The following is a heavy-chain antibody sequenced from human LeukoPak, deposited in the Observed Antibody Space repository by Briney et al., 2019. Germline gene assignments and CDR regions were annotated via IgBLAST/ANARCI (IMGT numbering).Heavy chain of an antibody. CDR3: ARHVNSMGIVVVPAAITDAFDI. Sequence: GESLKISCKGSGYSFTSYWIGWVRQMPGKGLEWMGIIYPGDSDTRYSSSFQGQVTISADKSISTAYLQWSSLKASDTAMYYCARHVNSMGIVVVPAAITDAFDIWGQGTMVTVSS. D-gene: IGHD2-2*03. CDR1: GYSFTSYW. V-gene: IGHV5-51*01. CDR2: IYPGDSDT. J-gene: IGHJ3*02.